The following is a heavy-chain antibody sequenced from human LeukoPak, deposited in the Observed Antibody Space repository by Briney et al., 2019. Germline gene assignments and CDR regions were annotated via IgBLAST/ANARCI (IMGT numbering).Heavy chain of an antibody. D-gene: IGHD3-22*01. CDR3: ARDYYDSSGYTYIYYYYYGTDV. J-gene: IGHJ6*02. CDR2: ISSSGSTI. Sequence: GGSLRLSCAASGFTFSDYYMSWIRQAPGKGLEWVSHISSSGSTIYYADSVKGRFTISRDNAKNSLYLQMNSLRAEDTAVYYCARDYYDSSGYTYIYYYYYGTDVWGQGTTVTVSS. V-gene: IGHV3-11*01. CDR1: GFTFSDYY.